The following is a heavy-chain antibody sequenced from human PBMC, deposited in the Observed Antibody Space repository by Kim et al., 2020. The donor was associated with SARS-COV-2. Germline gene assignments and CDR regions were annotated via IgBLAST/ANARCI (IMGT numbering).Heavy chain of an antibody. D-gene: IGHD3-9*01. CDR3: ARDQLRYFDWLPSSDVYYYYGMDV. Sequence: GGSLRLSCAASGFTFSSYAMHWVRQAPGKGLEWVAVISYDGSNKYYADSVKGRFTISRDNSKNTLYLQMNSLRAEDTAVYYCARDQLRYFDWLPSSDVYYYYGMDVWGQGTTVTVSS. J-gene: IGHJ6*02. CDR1: GFTFSSYA. V-gene: IGHV3-30*04. CDR2: ISYDGSNK.